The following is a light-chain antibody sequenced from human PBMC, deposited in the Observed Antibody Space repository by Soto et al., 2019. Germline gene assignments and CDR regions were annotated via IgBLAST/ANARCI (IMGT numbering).Light chain of an antibody. V-gene: IGLV1-51*01. CDR1: SSNIGNNY. CDR2: DSN. CDR3: GTWDSSLSAVV. J-gene: IGLJ2*01. Sequence: QSVLTQPPSVSAAPGQKVTISCSGSSSNIGNNYVSWYQQLPGTAPKLLIYDSNKRPSRIPDRLSGSKSGTSATLGITGLQTGDEADYYCGTWDSSLSAVVFGGGTKLTVL.